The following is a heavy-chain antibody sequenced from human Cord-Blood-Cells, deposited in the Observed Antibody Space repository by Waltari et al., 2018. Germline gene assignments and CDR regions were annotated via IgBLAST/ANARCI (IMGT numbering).Heavy chain of an antibody. CDR3: ARGPTIFGVVTHFDY. D-gene: IGHD3-3*01. J-gene: IGHJ4*02. V-gene: IGHV3-21*01. CDR2: ISSSSSYI. Sequence: QAPGKGLEWVSSISSSSSYIYYADSVKGRFTISRDNAKNSLYLQMNSLRAEDTAVYYCARGPTIFGVVTHFDYWGQGTLVTVSS.